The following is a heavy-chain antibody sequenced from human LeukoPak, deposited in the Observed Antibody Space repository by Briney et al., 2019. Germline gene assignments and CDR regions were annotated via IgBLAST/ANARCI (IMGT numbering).Heavy chain of an antibody. D-gene: IGHD4-11*01. CDR1: GDSISSSDYY. CDR2: IYYSGST. J-gene: IGHJ6*03. CDR3: ARLDYSNYYYMDV. V-gene: IGHV4-39*07. Sequence: PSETLSLTCTVSGDSISSSDYYWGWIRQPPGKGLEWIGSIYYSGSTNYNPSLKSRVTISVDMSKNQFSLKLSSVTAADTAVYYCARLDYSNYYYMDVWGKGTTVTVS.